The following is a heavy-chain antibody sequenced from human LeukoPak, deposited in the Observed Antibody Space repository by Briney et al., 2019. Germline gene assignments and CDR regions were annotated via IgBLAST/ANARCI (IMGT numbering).Heavy chain of an antibody. V-gene: IGHV3-20*04. CDR2: INWNGGST. D-gene: IGHD6-13*01. Sequence: GGSLRLSCAASAFTFDDYCMSWVRQAPGKGLEWVSGINWNGGSTGYADSVKGRFTISRDNAKNSMYLQMNSLRADDTALYYCARGSSSGQLVYFDYWGQGTLVTVSS. CDR1: AFTFDDYC. J-gene: IGHJ4*02. CDR3: ARGSSSGQLVYFDY.